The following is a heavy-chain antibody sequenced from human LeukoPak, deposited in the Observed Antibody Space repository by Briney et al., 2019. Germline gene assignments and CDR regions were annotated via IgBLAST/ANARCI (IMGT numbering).Heavy chain of an antibody. Sequence: SETLSLTCTVSGDSMSSYHWSWLRQPPGKGLEWIGYVIYSGRTNYNPSLKSRVIISVDKSKNQFSLKVNSVTAADTAVYYCATHRVVASAGWFDPWGRGTLVTVSS. CDR3: ATHRVVASAGWFDP. V-gene: IGHV4-59*08. CDR1: GDSMSSYH. D-gene: IGHD2-2*01. CDR2: VIYSGRT. J-gene: IGHJ5*02.